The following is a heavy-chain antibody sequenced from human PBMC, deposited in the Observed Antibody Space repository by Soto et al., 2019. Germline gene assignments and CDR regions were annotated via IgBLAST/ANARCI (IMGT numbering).Heavy chain of an antibody. V-gene: IGHV4-34*01. CDR2: INHSGST. Sequence: SLTCAVYVGSFSGYYWSWIRQPPGDGLEWIGEINHSGSTNYNPSLKSRVTISVDTSKNQFSLKLSSVTAADTAVYYCARGRSSSWYFTPYYWFDPWGQRPLIPLSS. CDR1: VGSFSGYY. J-gene: IGHJ5*02. CDR3: ARGRSSSWYFTPYYWFDP. D-gene: IGHD6-13*01.